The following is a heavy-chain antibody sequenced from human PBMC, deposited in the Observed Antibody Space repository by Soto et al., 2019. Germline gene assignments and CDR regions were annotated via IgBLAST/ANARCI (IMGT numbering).Heavy chain of an antibody. CDR1: GYTFTSYD. D-gene: IGHD3-10*01. V-gene: IGHV1-8*01. CDR2: MNPNRGNT. Sequence: QVQLVQSGAEVKKPGASVKVSCKASGYTFTSYDINWVRQATGQGLEWMGWMNPNRGNTGYAQKFQGRVTMTRNTXXXTXXMELSSLRSEDTAVDYCARMYYYGSGSYYKLDFDYWGQGTLVTVSS. CDR3: ARMYYYGSGSYYKLDFDY. J-gene: IGHJ4*02.